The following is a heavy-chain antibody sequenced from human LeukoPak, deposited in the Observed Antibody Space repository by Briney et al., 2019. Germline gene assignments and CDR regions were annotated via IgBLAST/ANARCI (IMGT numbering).Heavy chain of an antibody. CDR3: ARHDWFDP. V-gene: IGHV3-53*01. CDR2: IYSGGST. CDR1: GFIFSSDY. J-gene: IGHJ5*02. Sequence: GGSLRLSCAVSGFIFSSDYMSWVRQAPGKGLEWVSTIYSGGSTYYADSVKGRFTISRDNSKNTLYLQMNSLRAEDTAVYYCARHDWFDPWGRGTLVTVSS.